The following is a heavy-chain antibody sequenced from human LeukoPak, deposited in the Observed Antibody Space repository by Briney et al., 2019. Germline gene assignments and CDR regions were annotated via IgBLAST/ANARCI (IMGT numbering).Heavy chain of an antibody. CDR3: ARDQEGFDY. CDR1: GYSFTSNY. J-gene: IGHJ4*02. Sequence: ASVKVSCKASGYSFTSNYIHWVRQAPGQGLEWMGMIYPRDGSTSYAQRFQDRVTVTRDTSTSTVHMELSGLRSEDTAVYYCARDQEGFDYWGQGTLVTVSS. CDR2: IYPRDGST. V-gene: IGHV1-46*01.